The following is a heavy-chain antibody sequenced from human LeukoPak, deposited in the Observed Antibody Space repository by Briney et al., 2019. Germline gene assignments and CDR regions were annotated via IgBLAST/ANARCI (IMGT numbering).Heavy chain of an antibody. V-gene: IGHV3-21*01. CDR1: GFTFSSYS. J-gene: IGHJ4*02. CDR2: ISSSSSYI. CDR3: ARESLLWFGESPTPFDY. Sequence: GGSLRLSCAASGFTFSSYSMNWVRQAPGEGLEWVSSISSSSSYIYYADSVKGRFTISRDNAKNSLYLQMNSLRAEDTAVYYCARESLLWFGESPTPFDYWGQGTLVTVSS. D-gene: IGHD3-10*01.